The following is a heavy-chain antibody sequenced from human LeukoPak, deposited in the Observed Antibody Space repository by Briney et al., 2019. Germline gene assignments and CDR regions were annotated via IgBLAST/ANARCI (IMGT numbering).Heavy chain of an antibody. J-gene: IGHJ4*02. Sequence: PGGSLRLSCAASGFTFSSYAMSWVRQAPGKGLEWVSAISGSGGSTYYADSVKGRFTISRDNSKNTLYLQMKSLRAEDTAVYYCAKVPAPPDYGDLIFDYWGQGTLVTVSS. CDR2: ISGSGGST. CDR3: AKVPAPPDYGDLIFDY. V-gene: IGHV3-23*01. D-gene: IGHD4-17*01. CDR1: GFTFSSYA.